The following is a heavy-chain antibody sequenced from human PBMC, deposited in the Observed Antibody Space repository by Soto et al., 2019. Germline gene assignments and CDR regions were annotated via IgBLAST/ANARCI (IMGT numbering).Heavy chain of an antibody. CDR2: IYPGDSDT. Sequence: PGESLKISCKGSGYRFTSYWIGWVRPMHGKGLEWMGIIYPGDSDTRYSPSFQGQVTISADKSISTAYLQWSSLKASDTAMYYCARVVYYYDSSGYCSPWGQGTLVTVSS. CDR1: GYRFTSYW. J-gene: IGHJ5*01. CDR3: ARVVYYYDSSGYCSP. V-gene: IGHV5-51*01. D-gene: IGHD3-22*01.